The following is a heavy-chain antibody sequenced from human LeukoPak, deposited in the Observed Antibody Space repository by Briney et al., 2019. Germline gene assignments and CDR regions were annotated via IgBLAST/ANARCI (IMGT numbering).Heavy chain of an antibody. CDR1: GYTLTELS. V-gene: IGHV1-24*01. D-gene: IGHD3-22*01. CDR3: ARVATNYDSRDDAFDI. Sequence: ASVKVSCKVSGYTLTELSMHWVRQAPGKGLEWMGGFDPEDGETIYAQKFQGRVTMTEDTSTDTAYMELSSLRSEDTAVYYCARVATNYDSRDDAFDIWGQGTMVTVSS. J-gene: IGHJ3*02. CDR2: FDPEDGET.